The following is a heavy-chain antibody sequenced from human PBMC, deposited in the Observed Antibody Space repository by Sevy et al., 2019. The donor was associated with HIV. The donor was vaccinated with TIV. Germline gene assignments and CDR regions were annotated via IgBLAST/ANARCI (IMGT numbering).Heavy chain of an antibody. CDR1: GFTFNDYA. V-gene: IGHV3-9*01. D-gene: IGHD6-13*01. CDR3: AKDRLPNSSSFDS. J-gene: IGHJ4*02. Sequence: GGSLRLSCAASGFTFNDYAMHWVRQAPGKGLEWVSGISWNSGNIGYADSVKGRFTISRDNAKNSLYLQMNSLRGEDTAFYYCAKDRLPNSSSFDSWGQGTLVTVSS. CDR2: ISWNSGNI.